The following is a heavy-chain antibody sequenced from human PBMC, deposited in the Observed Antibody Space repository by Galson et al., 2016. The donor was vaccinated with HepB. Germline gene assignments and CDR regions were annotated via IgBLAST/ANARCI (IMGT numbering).Heavy chain of an antibody. J-gene: IGHJ4*02. CDR2: XXRSGDAT. D-gene: IGHD3-16*01. CDR3: GKHGGFDY. CDR1: GFSFSNSG. V-gene: IGHV3-23*01. Sequence: SLRLSCAASGFSFSNSGMSWVRQAPGRGLEWVSGXXRSGDATHYADFVKGRFTISRDNSKNTLYLYMNNLTAGDTAIYYCGKHGGFDYWGQGALVTVSS.